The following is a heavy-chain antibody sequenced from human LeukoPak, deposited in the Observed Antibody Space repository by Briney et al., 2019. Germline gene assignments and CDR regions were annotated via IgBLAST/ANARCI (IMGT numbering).Heavy chain of an antibody. CDR2: IYHSGST. D-gene: IGHD6-19*01. CDR1: GGSISSYY. Sequence: PSETLSLTCTVSGGSISSYYWSWIRQPPGKGLEWIGEIYHSGSTNYNPSLKSRVTISVDKSKNQFSLKLSSVTAADTAVYYCARAKSGYSSSAADYWGQGTLVTVSS. CDR3: ARAKSGYSSSAADY. J-gene: IGHJ4*02. V-gene: IGHV4-59*12.